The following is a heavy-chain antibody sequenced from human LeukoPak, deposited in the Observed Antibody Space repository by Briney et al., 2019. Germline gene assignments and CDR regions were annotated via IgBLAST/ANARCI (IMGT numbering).Heavy chain of an antibody. V-gene: IGHV3-23*01. CDR2: ISGGGGST. CDR3: AKGGKWDVTPFDY. D-gene: IGHD1-26*01. CDR1: GFTFTSYS. Sequence: GGSLRLSCAASGFTFTSYSMNWVRQAPGKGLEWVSTISGGGGSTYYADSVKGRFTISRDNSKNTLYLQVNSPRAEDTAVYYCAKGGKWDVTPFDYWGQGTLVTVSS. J-gene: IGHJ4*02.